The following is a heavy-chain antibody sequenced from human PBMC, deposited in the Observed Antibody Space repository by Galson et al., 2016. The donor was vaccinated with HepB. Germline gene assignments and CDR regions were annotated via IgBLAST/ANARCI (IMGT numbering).Heavy chain of an antibody. CDR1: GSTFTTYY. J-gene: IGHJ2*01. CDR2: IHPSGGST. D-gene: IGHD4-23*01. Sequence: SVKVSCKASGSTFTTYYMHWVRQAPGQGLEWMAIIHPSGGSTSNAQKFQDRVTMTRDTSTSTAYMELSSLRYEDTAVYYCARAVVTPFTPLPPENWYFDLWGRGALVTVSS. CDR3: ARAVVTPFTPLPPENWYFDL. V-gene: IGHV1-46*01.